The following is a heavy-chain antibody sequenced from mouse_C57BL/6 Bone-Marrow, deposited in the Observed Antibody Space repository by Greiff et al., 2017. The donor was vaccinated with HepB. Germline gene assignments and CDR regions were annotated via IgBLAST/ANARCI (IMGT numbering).Heavy chain of an antibody. J-gene: IGHJ4*01. CDR1: GYTFTEYT. V-gene: IGHV1-62-2*01. D-gene: IGHD2-3*01. Sequence: QVQLKESGAELVKPGASVKLSCKASGYTFTEYTIHWVKQRSGQGLEWIGWFYPGSGSIKYNEKFKDKATLTADKSSSTVYMELSRLTSEDSAVYFCARHEDHDGYYGYAMDYWGQGTSVTVSS. CDR2: FYPGSGSI. CDR3: ARHEDHDGYYGYAMDY.